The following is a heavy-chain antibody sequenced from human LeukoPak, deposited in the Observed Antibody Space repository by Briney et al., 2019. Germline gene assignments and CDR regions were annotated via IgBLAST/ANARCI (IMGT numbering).Heavy chain of an antibody. Sequence: SETLSLTCAVYGGSFSGYYWSWIRQPPGKGLEWIGYIYYSGSTNYNPSLKSRVTISVDTSKNQFSLKLSSVTAADTAVYYCASYDFWSGYGYWGQGTLVTVSS. CDR2: IYYSGST. D-gene: IGHD3-3*01. CDR3: ASYDFWSGYGY. V-gene: IGHV4-59*01. J-gene: IGHJ4*02. CDR1: GGSFSGYY.